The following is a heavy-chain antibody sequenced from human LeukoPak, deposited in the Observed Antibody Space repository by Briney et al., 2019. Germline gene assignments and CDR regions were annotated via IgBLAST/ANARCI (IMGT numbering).Heavy chain of an antibody. CDR2: IKQDGSEQ. J-gene: IGHJ4*02. D-gene: IGHD4-17*01. CDR1: GFSFSSYW. CDR3: AREVTTVTWRKHVAA. Sequence: GGSLRLSCAASGFSFSSYWMSWVHQAPGKGLEWVANIKQDGSEQYYVVSVRGRFTISRDNAKNSLYLQMNSLRAEDTAVYYCAREVTTVTWRKHVAAGGQGTLVTVSS. V-gene: IGHV3-7*04.